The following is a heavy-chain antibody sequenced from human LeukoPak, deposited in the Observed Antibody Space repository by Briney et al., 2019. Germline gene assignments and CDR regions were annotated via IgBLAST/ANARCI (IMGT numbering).Heavy chain of an antibody. J-gene: IGHJ4*02. D-gene: IGHD1-26*01. V-gene: IGHV3-7*04. CDR2: IKQDGSKK. CDR3: TRVSYIDEGIDY. CDR1: GFPFSSYW. Sequence: GGSLRLSCVASGFPFSSYWMTWVRQAPGKGLEWVANIKQDGSKKSYVDSVKGRFTISRDNAKNSLYLQMNSLRAEDTAIYYCTRVSYIDEGIDYWGQGPVVTVSS.